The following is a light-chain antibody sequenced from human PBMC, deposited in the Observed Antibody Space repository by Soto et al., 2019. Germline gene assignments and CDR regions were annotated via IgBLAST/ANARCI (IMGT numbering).Light chain of an antibody. CDR3: QQRNSWPPIT. CDR2: DAS. J-gene: IGKJ5*01. Sequence: IVLTQSPAILALSPGDRATLSCRASQSVSSYLAWYQQKPGQAPRLLIYDASSRASGVPARFSGSGSGTDFTLTISSLEPEDFALYYCQQRNSWPPITFGQGTRLEIK. V-gene: IGKV3-11*01. CDR1: QSVSSY.